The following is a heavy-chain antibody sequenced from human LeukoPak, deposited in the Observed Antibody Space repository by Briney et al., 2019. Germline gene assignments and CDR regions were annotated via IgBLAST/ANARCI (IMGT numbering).Heavy chain of an antibody. D-gene: IGHD5-12*01. CDR2: IYYSGST. CDR1: GGSISSYC. Sequence: PSETLSLTCTVSGGSISSYCWSWIRQPPGGGLEWIGYIYYSGSTNYNPSLKRRVTISLDTSKSQFSLKLRSVTAADTAVYYCARSGLDSRYYFGMDVWGQGTTVTVSS. V-gene: IGHV4-59*01. CDR3: ARSGLDSRYYFGMDV. J-gene: IGHJ6*02.